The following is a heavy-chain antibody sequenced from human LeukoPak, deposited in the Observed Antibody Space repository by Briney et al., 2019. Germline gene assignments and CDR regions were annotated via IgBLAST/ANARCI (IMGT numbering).Heavy chain of an antibody. CDR2: ISSSGSTI. D-gene: IGHD2-21*01. V-gene: IGHV3-48*04. CDR3: ARDLPFCGGDCLTFDY. Sequence: GGSLRLSCAASGFTLSIYSLNWVRQAPGKGLEWVSYISSSGSTIYYADSVKGRFTISRDNAKNLLYLQMNSLRAEDTAVYYCARDLPFCGGDCLTFDYWGQGTLVTVSS. CDR1: GFTLSIYS. J-gene: IGHJ4*02.